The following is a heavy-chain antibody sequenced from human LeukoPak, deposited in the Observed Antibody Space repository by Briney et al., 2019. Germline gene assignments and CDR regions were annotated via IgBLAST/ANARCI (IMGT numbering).Heavy chain of an antibody. V-gene: IGHV4-59*01. Sequence: SETLSLTCSVSGGSISSYYWSWIRQPPGKGLEWIGDIYYSGSTNYNPSLKSRVTISVDTSKNQFSLKLSSVTAADTAVYYCAPGPNSGSGTRMGYFDYWGQGTQVTVSS. J-gene: IGHJ4*02. D-gene: IGHD3-10*01. CDR3: APGPNSGSGTRMGYFDY. CDR1: GGSISSYY. CDR2: IYYSGST.